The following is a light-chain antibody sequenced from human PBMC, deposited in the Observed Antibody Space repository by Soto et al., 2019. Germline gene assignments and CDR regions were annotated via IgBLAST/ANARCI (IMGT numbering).Light chain of an antibody. CDR2: DAS. V-gene: IGKV3D-20*02. CDR3: QQRRSWPPTIT. CDR1: QSVSSNY. Sequence: EIVLTQSPGTLSLSPGERATLSCSSIQSVSSNYLAWYQQKPGQAPRLLMYDASSRATGIPDRFSGSGSGTDFTLTISSLEPEDFAVYYCQQRRSWPPTITFGQGTRLEIK. J-gene: IGKJ5*01.